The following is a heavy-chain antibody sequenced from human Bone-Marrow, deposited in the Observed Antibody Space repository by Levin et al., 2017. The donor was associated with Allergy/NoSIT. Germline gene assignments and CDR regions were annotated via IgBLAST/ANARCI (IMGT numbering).Heavy chain of an antibody. J-gene: IGHJ1*01. Sequence: PGGSLRLSCTASGFTFRDYAMHWVRQAPGKGLEWVMGINWNSGTIGYADSVKGRFSISRDNADNSVYLQMNNLRSEDTAFYYCAKDIRGGGAAAGRSRYFHQWGQGTLVTVSS. CDR3: AKDIRGGGAAAGRSRYFHQ. CDR1: GFTFRDYA. CDR2: INWNSGTI. D-gene: IGHD6-13*01. V-gene: IGHV3-9*01.